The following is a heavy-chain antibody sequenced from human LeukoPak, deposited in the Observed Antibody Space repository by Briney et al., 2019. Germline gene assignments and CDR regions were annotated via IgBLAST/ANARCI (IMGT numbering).Heavy chain of an antibody. Sequence: GGSLRLSCAASGFTFSSYWMHWVRRAPGKGLVWVSRTNSDGSTTIYADSVKGRFTMSRDNAKNMLHLQMNSLRAEDTAVYYCARDKSMGYGMDVWGQGTTVTVSS. CDR2: TNSDGSTT. J-gene: IGHJ6*02. D-gene: IGHD6-6*01. V-gene: IGHV3-74*01. CDR3: ARDKSMGYGMDV. CDR1: GFTFSSYW.